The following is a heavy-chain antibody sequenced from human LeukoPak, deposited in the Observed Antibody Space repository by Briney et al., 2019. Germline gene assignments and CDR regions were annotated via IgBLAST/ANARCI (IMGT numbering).Heavy chain of an antibody. CDR2: ISAYNGNT. J-gene: IGHJ4*02. CDR1: GYTFTSYG. V-gene: IGHV1-18*01. D-gene: IGHD3-22*01. Sequence: ASVKVSCKASGYTFTSYGIGWVRQAPGQGLEWMGWISAYNGNTNYAQKLQGRVTMTTDTSTSTAYMELRSLRSDDTAVYYCARGYYYDSSGYYDYWGQGTLVTVSS. CDR3: ARGYYYDSSGYYDY.